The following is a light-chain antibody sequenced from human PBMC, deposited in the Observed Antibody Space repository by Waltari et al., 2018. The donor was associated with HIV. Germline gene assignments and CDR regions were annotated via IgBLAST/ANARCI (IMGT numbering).Light chain of an antibody. CDR2: GAS. CDR3: QQTNSFPIT. J-gene: IGKJ5*01. V-gene: IGKV1D-12*01. CDR1: QGIANW. Sequence: DIQMTQFPSSVSASVGDRVTMTCRATQGIANWVAWYQQKPGKAPKLLIHGASILQGWVPSRFSCSGSGTFFTLTINSLQPEDFATYFCQQTNSFPITFGQGTRLDTK.